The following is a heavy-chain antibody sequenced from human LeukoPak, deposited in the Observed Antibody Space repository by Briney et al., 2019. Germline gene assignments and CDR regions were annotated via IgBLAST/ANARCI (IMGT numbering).Heavy chain of an antibody. J-gene: IGHJ4*02. CDR3: ARLYSAGDGVVVAYSRYFDY. D-gene: IGHD2-15*01. CDR2: IYYSGCT. Sequence: PSQTLSLTCTVSGGSISSGGYYWSWIRQHPGKGLEWIGYIYYSGCTYYNPSLKSRVTISVDTSKNQFSLKLSSVTAADTAVYYCARLYSAGDGVVVAYSRYFDYWGQGTLVTVSS. CDR1: GGSISSGGYY. V-gene: IGHV4-31*03.